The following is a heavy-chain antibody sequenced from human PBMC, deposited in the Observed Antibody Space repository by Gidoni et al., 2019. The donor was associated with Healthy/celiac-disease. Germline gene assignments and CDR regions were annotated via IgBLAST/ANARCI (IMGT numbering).Heavy chain of an antibody. Sequence: QVQLVQSGAEVKKPGSSVKVSCKASGGTFSSYAISWVRQAPGQGLEWMGRIIPILGIANYAQKFQGRVTITADKSTSTAYMELSSLRSEDTAVYYCARVFPSAAAGPVGYYYYYMDVWGKGTTVTVSS. CDR1: GGTFSSYA. D-gene: IGHD6-13*01. J-gene: IGHJ6*03. V-gene: IGHV1-69*04. CDR3: ARVFPSAAAGPVGYYYYYMDV. CDR2: IIPILGIA.